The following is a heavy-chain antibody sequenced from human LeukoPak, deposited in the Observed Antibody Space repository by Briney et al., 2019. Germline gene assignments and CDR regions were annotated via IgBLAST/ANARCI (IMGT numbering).Heavy chain of an antibody. J-gene: IGHJ3*02. CDR2: INTNTGNP. CDR3: ARATWIQLWFPVGTFDI. Sequence: ASVKVSCKASGYTFTSYAMNWVRQAPGQGLEWMGWINTNTGNPTYAQGFTGRFVFSLDTSVSTAYLQISSLKAEDTAVYYCARATWIQLWFPVGTFDIWGQGTMVTVSS. D-gene: IGHD5-18*01. CDR1: GYTFTSYA. V-gene: IGHV7-4-1*02.